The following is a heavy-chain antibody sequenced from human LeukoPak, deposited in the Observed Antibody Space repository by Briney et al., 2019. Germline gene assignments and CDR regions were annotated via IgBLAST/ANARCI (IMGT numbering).Heavy chain of an antibody. CDR1: GYTFTDSY. Sequence: ASVKVSCKASGYTFTDSYIHWVRQAPGQGLECVGRINPNSGGTNYAQKFQGRVTMTRDTSISTAYMELSSLRYDDTAVYHCVREYCGGDCYPWNWGQGTPVTVSS. CDR3: VREYCGGDCYPWN. CDR2: INPNSGGT. V-gene: IGHV1-2*06. D-gene: IGHD2-21*02. J-gene: IGHJ4*02.